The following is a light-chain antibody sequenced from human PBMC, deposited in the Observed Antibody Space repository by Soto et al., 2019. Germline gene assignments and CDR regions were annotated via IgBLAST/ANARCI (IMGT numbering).Light chain of an antibody. Sequence: QSVLTQPASVSGSPGQSITISCTGTSSVVGSYNFVSWYQQHPGKAPKFMIYEVSKRPSGVSNRFSGSKSGNTASLTISGLQAEDEADYYCCSYAGSSPYVFGTGTKVTVL. CDR1: SSVVGSYNF. CDR3: CSYAGSSPYV. V-gene: IGLV2-23*02. CDR2: EVS. J-gene: IGLJ1*01.